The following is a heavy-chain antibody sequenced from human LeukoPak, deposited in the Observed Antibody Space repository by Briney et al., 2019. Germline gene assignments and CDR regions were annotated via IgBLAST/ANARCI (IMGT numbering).Heavy chain of an antibody. CDR1: GGSISSGGYY. J-gene: IGHJ4*02. CDR2: IYHSGST. D-gene: IGHD6-13*01. Sequence: PSETLSLTCTVSGGSISSGGYYWSWIRQPPGKGLEWIGYIYHSGSTYYNPSLKSRVTISVDRSKNQFSLKLSSVTAADTAVYYCARDRPDHIAAAGTFDYWGQGTLVTVSS. CDR3: ARDRPDHIAAAGTFDY. V-gene: IGHV4-30-2*01.